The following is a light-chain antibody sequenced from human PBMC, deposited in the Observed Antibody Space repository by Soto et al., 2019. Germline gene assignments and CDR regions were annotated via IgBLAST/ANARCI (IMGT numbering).Light chain of an antibody. CDR1: QRVSGSY. Sequence: EIVLTQSPGTLSLSPGERATLSCRASQRVSGSYLAWYQQKPGQAPRLLIYGASTRATGIPDRFSGSGSGTHFNLTISRLEPEDFAVHFCQRYGSSPPFTFGQGPKVEI. CDR3: QRYGSSPPFT. V-gene: IGKV3-20*01. CDR2: GAS. J-gene: IGKJ2*01.